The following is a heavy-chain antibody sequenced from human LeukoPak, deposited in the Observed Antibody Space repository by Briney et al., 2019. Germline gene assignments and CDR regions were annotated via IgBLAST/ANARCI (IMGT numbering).Heavy chain of an antibody. CDR1: GYSFSSYW. V-gene: IGHV5-51*01. CDR2: FYPGDSDT. Sequence: GGSLRLSCKGSGYSFSSYWIGWVREMPGKGLEWMGIFYPGDSDTRYSPSFQGQVTISADKSISTAYLQWSSLKASDTAMYYCARQGSSWSHFDYWGQGTLVTVSS. CDR3: ARQGSSWSHFDY. J-gene: IGHJ4*02. D-gene: IGHD6-13*01.